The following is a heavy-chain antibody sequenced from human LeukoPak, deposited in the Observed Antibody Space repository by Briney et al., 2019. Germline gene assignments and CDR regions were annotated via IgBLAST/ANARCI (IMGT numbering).Heavy chain of an antibody. J-gene: IGHJ4*02. V-gene: IGHV3-7*01. CDR3: ARGHSGSLPYFDY. Sequence: PGGSLRLSCAASGFSFSNYYMRWVRQTPGKGLEWVANINPDGNAKYYVDSVKGRFTISRDNAKNSLYLQMNSLRVDDTAVYYCARGHSGSLPYFDYWGQGTLVTVSS. D-gene: IGHD3-10*01. CDR1: GFSFSNYY. CDR2: INPDGNAK.